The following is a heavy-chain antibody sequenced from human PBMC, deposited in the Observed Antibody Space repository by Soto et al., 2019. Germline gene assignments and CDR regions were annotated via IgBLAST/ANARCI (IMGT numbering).Heavy chain of an antibody. V-gene: IGHV4-59*01. J-gene: IGHJ4*02. CDR2: LYYSGNT. CDR3: ARVGGVAARTFDY. Sequence: PXETLSLTCTVSGGSISPFYWSWVRQPPGKGLEWIGYLYYSGNTNYNPSLKSRVTISVDASKNQVSLRLTSVTAADTAVYYCARVGGVAARTFDYWGQGTVVTVSS. CDR1: GGSISPFY. D-gene: IGHD2-15*01.